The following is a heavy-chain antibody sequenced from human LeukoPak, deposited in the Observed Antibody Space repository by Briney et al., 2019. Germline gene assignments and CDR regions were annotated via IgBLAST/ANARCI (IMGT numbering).Heavy chain of an antibody. J-gene: IGHJ4*02. CDR1: GFTFSDAW. D-gene: IGHD3-10*01. V-gene: IGHV3-15*07. CDR3: TAGNFGPY. Sequence: GGSLRLSCAASGFTFSDAWMNWVRQAPGKGLEWVGRIKRKTEGGTTDYVAPVKGRFIISRDDSKNTLYLQMNSLKTEDTAFYYCTAGNFGPYWGQGTLVTVSS. CDR2: IKRKTEGGTT.